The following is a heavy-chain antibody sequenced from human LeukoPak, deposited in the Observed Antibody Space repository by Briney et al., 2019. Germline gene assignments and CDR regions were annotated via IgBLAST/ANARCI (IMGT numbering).Heavy chain of an antibody. Sequence: AASVKVSCKASGGTFSSYAISWVRQAPGQGLEWMGRIIPILGIANYAQKFQGRVTITADKSTSTAYMELSSLRSEDTAVYYCASYGDYVGNWFDPWGQGTLVTVSS. D-gene: IGHD4-17*01. V-gene: IGHV1-69*04. CDR1: GGTFSSYA. J-gene: IGHJ5*02. CDR3: ASYGDYVGNWFDP. CDR2: IIPILGIA.